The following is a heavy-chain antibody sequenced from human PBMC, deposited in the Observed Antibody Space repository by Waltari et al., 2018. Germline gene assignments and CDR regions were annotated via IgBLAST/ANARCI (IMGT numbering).Heavy chain of an antibody. V-gene: IGHV1-69*10. J-gene: IGHJ6*03. CDR1: GGTLSSYA. CDR2: IIALVNIP. D-gene: IGHD1-20*01. CDR3: AWSTRITVSISYYSYMEV. Sequence: QVHLVQSGAAVKKPGSSVKVSCKASGGTLSSYASSWVRKAPGQGLEWMGGIIALVNIPDYAQKFPGIVTITADNSTNTAYLELSGLRSDDTAIYYCAWSTRITVSISYYSYMEVWGNGTTVTVSS.